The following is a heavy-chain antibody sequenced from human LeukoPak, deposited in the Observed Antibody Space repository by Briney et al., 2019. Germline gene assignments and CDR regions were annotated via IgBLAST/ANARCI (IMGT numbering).Heavy chain of an antibody. Sequence: PSETLSLTCAVYGGSFSGYYWSWIRQPPGKGLEWIGEINHSGSTNYNPSLKSRVTISVDTSKNQFSLKLSSVTAADTAVYYCAREAGYSRGAYWGQGTLVTVSS. CDR2: INHSGST. D-gene: IGHD3-9*01. CDR1: GGSFSGYY. V-gene: IGHV4-34*01. CDR3: AREAGYSRGAY. J-gene: IGHJ4*02.